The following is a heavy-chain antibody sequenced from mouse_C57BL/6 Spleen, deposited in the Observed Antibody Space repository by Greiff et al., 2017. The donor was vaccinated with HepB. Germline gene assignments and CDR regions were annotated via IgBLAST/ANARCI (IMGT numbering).Heavy chain of an antibody. D-gene: IGHD2-4*01. CDR2: IRLKSDNYAT. J-gene: IGHJ3*01. Sequence: EVHLVESGGGLVQPGGSMKLSCVASGFTFSNYWMNWVRQSPGKGLEWVAQIRLKSDNYATHYAESVKGRFTISRDDSKSSVYLQMNNLRAEYTGIYYCTGPDYWFAYWGQGTLVTVSA. V-gene: IGHV6-3*01. CDR3: TGPDYWFAY. CDR1: GFTFSNYW.